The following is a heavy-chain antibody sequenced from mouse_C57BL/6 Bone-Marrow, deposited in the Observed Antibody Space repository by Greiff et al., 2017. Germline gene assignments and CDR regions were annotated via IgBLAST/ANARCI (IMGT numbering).Heavy chain of an antibody. Sequence: EVQVVESGAELVKPGASVKLSCTASGFNIKDYYMHWVKQRTEQGLEWIGRIDPEDGETKYAPKFQGKATITADTSSNTAYLQLSSLTSEDTAVYYCARGSVYGSSLDAMDYWGQGTSVTVSS. D-gene: IGHD1-1*01. V-gene: IGHV14-2*01. J-gene: IGHJ4*01. CDR2: IDPEDGET. CDR1: GFNIKDYY. CDR3: ARGSVYGSSLDAMDY.